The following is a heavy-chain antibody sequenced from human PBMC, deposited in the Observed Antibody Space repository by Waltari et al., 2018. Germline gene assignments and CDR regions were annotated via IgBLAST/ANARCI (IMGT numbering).Heavy chain of an antibody. V-gene: IGHV1-69*10. CDR3: ARGYDFWSGYYNYYYMDV. CDR1: GGTFSSYA. D-gene: IGHD3-3*01. CDR2: IIPILGIA. J-gene: IGHJ6*03. Sequence: QVQLVQSGAEVQKPGSSVKVSCKASGGTFSSYAIRWVLQAPGQGLEWMGGIIPILGIANYAQKFQGRVTITADKSTSTAYMELSSLRSEDTAVYYCARGYDFWSGYYNYYYMDVWGKGTTVTVSS.